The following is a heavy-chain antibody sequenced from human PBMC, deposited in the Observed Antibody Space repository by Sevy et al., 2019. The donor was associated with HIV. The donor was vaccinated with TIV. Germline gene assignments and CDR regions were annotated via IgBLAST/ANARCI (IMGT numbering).Heavy chain of an antibody. J-gene: IGHJ5*01. CDR1: GFPFGSHS. CDR3: AKDRRRGYSFGLDS. CDR2: ISCDGDNK. D-gene: IGHD5-18*01. Sequence: GSLRLSCVGSGFPFGSHSMHWVRQAPGKGLEWVAVISCDGDNKYYADSVKGRFTISRDNSKNTLFLQMNSLRGDDTAVYYCAKDRRRGYSFGLDSWGQGTLVTVSS. V-gene: IGHV3-30*18.